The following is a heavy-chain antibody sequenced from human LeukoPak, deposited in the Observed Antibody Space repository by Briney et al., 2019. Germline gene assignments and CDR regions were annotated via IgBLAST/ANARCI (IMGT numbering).Heavy chain of an antibody. V-gene: IGHV3-20*04. D-gene: IGHD1-26*01. J-gene: IGHJ4*02. CDR2: IYWNGGDT. Sequence: PGGSLRLSCAASGFTFDDHGMSWVRQAPGKGLEWVSGIYWNGGDTGYADSVKGRFTISRDNAKNSLILQTSSLTVADTGIYYCARDGSPNYGYYAFFDNWGQGTLVTVSS. CDR3: ARDGSPNYGYYAFFDN. CDR1: GFTFDDHG.